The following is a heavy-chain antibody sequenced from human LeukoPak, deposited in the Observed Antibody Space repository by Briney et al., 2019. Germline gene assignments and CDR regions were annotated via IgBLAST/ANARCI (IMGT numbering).Heavy chain of an antibody. J-gene: IGHJ3*02. CDR1: GYTFTSYG. CDR2: ISAYNGNT. CDR3: ARILLMMKRDYPSGAFDI. D-gene: IGHD4-17*01. Sequence: ASVKVSCKASGYTFTSYGISWVRQAPGQGLEWMGWISAYNGNTNYAQKVQGRVIMTTDTSTSTAYMELRSLRSDDTAVYYCARILLMMKRDYPSGAFDIWGQGTMVTVSS. V-gene: IGHV1-18*01.